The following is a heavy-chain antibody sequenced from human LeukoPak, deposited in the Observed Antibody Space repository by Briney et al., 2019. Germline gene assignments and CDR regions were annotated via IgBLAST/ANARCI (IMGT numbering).Heavy chain of an antibody. CDR3: ARKVITMVRGDRYNWFDP. V-gene: IGHV3-7*01. D-gene: IGHD3-10*01. CDR1: GFTFSSYW. Sequence: GGSLRLSCAASGFTFSSYWMSWVRQAPGKGLEWVANIKQDGSEKHYVDSVKGRFTISRDNAKNSLYLQMNSLRAEDTAVYYCARKVITMVRGDRYNWFDPWGQGTLVTVSS. CDR2: IKQDGSEK. J-gene: IGHJ5*02.